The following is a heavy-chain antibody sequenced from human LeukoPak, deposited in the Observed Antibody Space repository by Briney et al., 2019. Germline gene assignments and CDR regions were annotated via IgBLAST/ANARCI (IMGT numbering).Heavy chain of an antibody. V-gene: IGHV4-59*02. CDR1: GFTVSSNY. D-gene: IGHD2-2*01. J-gene: IGHJ6*02. CDR2: IYYSGST. CDR3: ARDRTTYQPKDPGLVYYYGMDV. Sequence: GSLRLSCAASGFTVSSNYMSWNRQPPGKGLEWIGYIYYSGSTNYNPSLKSRVTISVDTSKNQFSLKLSSVTAADTAVYYCARDRTTYQPKDPGLVYYYGMDVWGQGTTVTVSS.